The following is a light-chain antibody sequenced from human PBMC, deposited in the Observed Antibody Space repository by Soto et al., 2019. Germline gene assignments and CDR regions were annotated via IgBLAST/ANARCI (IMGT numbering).Light chain of an antibody. J-gene: IGLJ2*01. Sequence: QSVLTQPPSASGTPGQRGTISCSGSSSNIGSNYVYWYQQLPGTAPKLLIYRNNQRPSGVPDRFSGSKSGTSASLAIRGLRSEDEADYYCAAWDDSLSGVVFGGGTKVTVL. CDR2: RNN. CDR1: SSNIGSNY. CDR3: AAWDDSLSGVV. V-gene: IGLV1-47*01.